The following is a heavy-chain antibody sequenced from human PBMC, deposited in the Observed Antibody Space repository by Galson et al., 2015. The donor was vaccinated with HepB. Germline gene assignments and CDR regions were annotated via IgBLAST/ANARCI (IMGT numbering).Heavy chain of an antibody. CDR2: IKQDGSEK. CDR3: ASLPGIAVARNPGPEYYYYYYGMDV. J-gene: IGHJ6*02. D-gene: IGHD6-19*01. V-gene: IGHV3-7*03. Sequence: SLRLSCAASGFTFSSYWMSWVRQAPGKGLEWVANIKQDGSEKYYVDSVKGRFTISRDNAKNSLYLQMNSLRAEDTAVYYCASLPGIAVARNPGPEYYYYYYGMDVWGQGTTVTVSS. CDR1: GFTFSSYW.